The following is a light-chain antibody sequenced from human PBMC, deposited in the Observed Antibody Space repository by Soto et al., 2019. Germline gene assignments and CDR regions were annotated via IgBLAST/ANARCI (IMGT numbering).Light chain of an antibody. Sequence: DIQMTQSPSTLSASVGDRVTITGRASQSISSWLAWYQQKQGRAPKLLIYDASNLEAGVPPRFSRRGCGTRVTLTTSSLQPDDFATYYCQHYATYQYALGQGTKVDIK. CDR2: DAS. CDR3: QHYATYQYA. V-gene: IGKV1-5*01. CDR1: QSISSW. J-gene: IGKJ2*01.